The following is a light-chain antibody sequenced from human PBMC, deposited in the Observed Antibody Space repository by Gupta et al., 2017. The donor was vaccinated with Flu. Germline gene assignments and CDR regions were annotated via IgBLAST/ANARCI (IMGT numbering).Light chain of an antibody. CDR3: QSYDKSLSGVV. CDR1: SSNIGAGYD. J-gene: IGLJ2*01. Sequence: QSVLTQPPSVSGAPGQRVTISCTWSSSNIGAGYDVHWYKQLPGTAPRLLIHGNRNRPSGVPDRFSGSKSGTSASLAITGLQAEDEADYYCQSYDKSLSGVVFGGGTKLTVL. V-gene: IGLV1-40*01. CDR2: GNR.